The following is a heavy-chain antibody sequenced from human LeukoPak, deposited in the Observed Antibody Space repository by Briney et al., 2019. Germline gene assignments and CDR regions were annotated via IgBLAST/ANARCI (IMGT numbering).Heavy chain of an antibody. V-gene: IGHV4-59*01. J-gene: IGHJ3*02. CDR1: GCSISSYY. Sequence: SETLSLTCTVSGCSISSYYWSWIRQPPGKGLEWIGYVYYSGTTNYNPSLQSRVTMSVDTSKNQFSLYLRSVIAADTAVYYCAREGGEQIGDAFDIWGQGTMVTVSS. CDR3: AREGGEQIGDAFDI. D-gene: IGHD1/OR15-1a*01. CDR2: VYYSGTT.